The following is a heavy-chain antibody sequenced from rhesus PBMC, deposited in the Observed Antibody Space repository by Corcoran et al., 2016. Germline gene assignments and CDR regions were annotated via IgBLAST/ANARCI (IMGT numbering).Heavy chain of an antibody. D-gene: IGHD3-22*01. J-gene: IGHJ2*01. V-gene: IGHV3-54*02. CDR1: GFTFSSYG. CDR2: IWYDGSKK. CDR3: VKAGGWSDYYFNWYFDI. Sequence: EVQLVESGGGLVQPGGSLRLSCAASGFTFSSYGMHWGRQAPGKGLEWVAVIWYDGSKKYYADSVKDRFTISRDNSKNMLYLQMNNLRVEDMAVYYCVKAGGWSDYYFNWYFDIWGPGTPITISS.